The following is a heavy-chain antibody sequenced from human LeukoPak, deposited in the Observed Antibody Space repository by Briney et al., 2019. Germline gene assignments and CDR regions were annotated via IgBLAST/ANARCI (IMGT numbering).Heavy chain of an antibody. CDR1: GGSITSYY. J-gene: IGHJ6*03. Sequence: PSETLSLTCTFSGGSITSYYWGWIRQPPGTGLEWIGSIYYSGSTYYNPSLKSRVTISVDTSKNQFSLRLSSVTAADTAVYYCARSPVLLWFGYYMDVWGKGTTVTISS. CDR3: ARSPVLLWFGYYMDV. V-gene: IGHV4-39*07. D-gene: IGHD3-10*01. CDR2: IYYSGST.